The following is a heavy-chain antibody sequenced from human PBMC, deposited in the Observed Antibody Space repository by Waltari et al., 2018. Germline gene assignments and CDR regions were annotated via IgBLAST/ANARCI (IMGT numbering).Heavy chain of an antibody. CDR1: GFTFSSYS. V-gene: IGHV3-48*01. J-gene: IGHJ4*02. D-gene: IGHD3-9*01. CDR3: ASDSTYYDILTGTTDY. Sequence: EVQLVESGGGLVQPGGSLRLSCAASGFTFSSYSMNWVRQAPGKGLEWVSYISSSSSTIYYADSVKGRFTISRDNAKNSLYLQMNSLRAEDTAVYYCASDSTYYDILTGTTDYWGQGTLVTVSS. CDR2: ISSSSSTI.